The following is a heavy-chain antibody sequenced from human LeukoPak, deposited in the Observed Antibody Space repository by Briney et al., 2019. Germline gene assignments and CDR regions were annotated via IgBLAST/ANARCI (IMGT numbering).Heavy chain of an antibody. CDR1: GGSFSGYY. J-gene: IGHJ2*01. V-gene: IGHV4-34*01. D-gene: IGHD2-2*01. Sequence: SETLSLTCAVYGGSFSGYYWSWIRQPPGKGLEWIGEINHSGSTNYNPSLKSRVTISVDTSKNQFSLKLSSVTAADTAVYYCASYTKDIVVLPAASIYWYFDLWGRGTLVTVSS. CDR3: ASYTKDIVVLPAASIYWYFDL. CDR2: INHSGST.